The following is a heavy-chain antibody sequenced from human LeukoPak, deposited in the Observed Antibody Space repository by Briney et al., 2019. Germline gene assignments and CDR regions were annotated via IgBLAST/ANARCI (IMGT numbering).Heavy chain of an antibody. Sequence: PGGSLRLSCAASGFTFSNYWMSWVRQAPGKGLEWVANIKQDGSEKYYVDSVKGRFTISRDNAGNSLYLQMNSLRAEDTAVYYCARRYFDYWGQGTLVSVSS. V-gene: IGHV3-7*01. J-gene: IGHJ4*02. CDR2: IKQDGSEK. CDR3: ARRYFDY. CDR1: GFTFSNYW.